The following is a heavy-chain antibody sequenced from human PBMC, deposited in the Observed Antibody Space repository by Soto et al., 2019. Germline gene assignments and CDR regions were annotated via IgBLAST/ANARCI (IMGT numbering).Heavy chain of an antibody. J-gene: IGHJ6*03. CDR3: ARGSNCSSTSCYYPDNSYSYMDV. CDR2: IIPILGIA. V-gene: IGHV1-69*02. CDR1: GGTFSGYI. D-gene: IGHD2-2*01. Sequence: ASVKVSCKASGGTFSGYIISWVRQAPGQGLEWMGRIIPILGIANYAQKFQGRVTITADKSTSTAYMELSSLRSEDTAVYYCARGSNCSSTSCYYPDNSYSYMDVWGKGTTVTVSS.